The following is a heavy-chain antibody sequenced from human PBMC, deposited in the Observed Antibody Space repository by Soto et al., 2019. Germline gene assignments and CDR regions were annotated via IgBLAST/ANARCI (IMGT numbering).Heavy chain of an antibody. CDR2: IYYSGST. CDR1: GGSISSYY. D-gene: IGHD2-2*01. V-gene: IGHV4-59*01. Sequence: SETLSLTCTVSGGSISSYYWSWIRQPPGKGLEWIGYIYYSGSTNYNPSLKSRVTISVDTSKNQFSLKLSSVTAADTAVYYWARAYIVVVPAAMSADYYYYYMDVWGKGTTVTVSS. J-gene: IGHJ6*03. CDR3: ARAYIVVVPAAMSADYYYYYMDV.